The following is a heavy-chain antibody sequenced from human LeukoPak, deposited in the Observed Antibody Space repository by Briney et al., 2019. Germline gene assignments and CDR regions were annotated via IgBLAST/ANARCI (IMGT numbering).Heavy chain of an antibody. CDR3: ARGPRAFDI. J-gene: IGHJ3*02. CDR2: INYSGST. Sequence: SETLSLTCTVSGGSVSSGSYYWSWIRQPPGKGLEWIGYINYSGSTNYNPSLKSRVTISVDTSKNQFSLKLSSVTAADTAVYYCARGPRAFDIWGQGTMVTVSS. V-gene: IGHV4-61*01. CDR1: GGSVSSGSYY.